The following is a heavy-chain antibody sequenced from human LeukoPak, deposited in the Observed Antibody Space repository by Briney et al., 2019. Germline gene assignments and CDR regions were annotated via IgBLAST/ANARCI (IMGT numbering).Heavy chain of an antibody. CDR1: SFIFNNYG. D-gene: IGHD2-15*01. V-gene: IGHV1-18*01. Sequence: ASVKVSCKASSFIFNNYGISWVRQAPGQGLEWMGWISVYNDNTKYSQNLQGRVTLTTDKSTDTAYMELRSLRSDDTAIYYCARAVSGGSSFFYMDVWGKGTTVTISS. CDR3: ARAVSGGSSFFYMDV. CDR2: ISVYNDNT. J-gene: IGHJ6*03.